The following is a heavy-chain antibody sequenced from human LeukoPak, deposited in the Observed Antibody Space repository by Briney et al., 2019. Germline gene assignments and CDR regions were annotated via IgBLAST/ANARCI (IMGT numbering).Heavy chain of an antibody. CDR3: ARDHLGVVVAATPGY. CDR1: GYTFTSYG. J-gene: IGHJ4*02. D-gene: IGHD2-15*01. V-gene: IGHV1-18*01. Sequence: ASVKVSCKASGYTFTSYGISWVRQAPGQGLEWMGWISAYNGNTNYAQKLQGRVTMTTDTSTSTAYMELRSLRSDDTAVYYCARDHLGVVVAATPGYWGQGTLVTVSS. CDR2: ISAYNGNT.